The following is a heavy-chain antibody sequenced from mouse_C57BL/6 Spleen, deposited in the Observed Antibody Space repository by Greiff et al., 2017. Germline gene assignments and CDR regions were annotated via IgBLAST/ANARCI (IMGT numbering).Heavy chain of an antibody. V-gene: IGHV1-55*01. CDR3: ERVYCGYDDYAMDY. Sequence: VQLQQPGAELVKPGASVKMSCKASGYTFTSYWITWVKQRPGQGLEWIGDIYPGSGSTNYNEKFKSKATLTVDTSSSTAYMQLSSLTSEDSAVYDGERVYCGYDDYAMDYWGQGTSVTVSS. D-gene: IGHD2-2*01. CDR2: IYPGSGST. CDR1: GYTFTSYW. J-gene: IGHJ4*01.